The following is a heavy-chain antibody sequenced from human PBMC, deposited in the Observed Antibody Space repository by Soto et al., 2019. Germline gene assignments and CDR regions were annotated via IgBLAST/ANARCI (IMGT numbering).Heavy chain of an antibody. CDR2: IRSKANSDAT. CDR1: GFTFSDSA. Sequence: EVQLVESGGGLVQPGGSLKLSCAASGFTFSDSAMHWVRQASGKGLEWVGRIRSKANSDATVYAASVRGRFTISRDDSKNTAYLQMDSLKTEDSAVYYGTGGPAATPLDYWGQGTLVTVSS. D-gene: IGHD2-15*01. V-gene: IGHV3-73*01. J-gene: IGHJ4*02. CDR3: TGGPAATPLDY.